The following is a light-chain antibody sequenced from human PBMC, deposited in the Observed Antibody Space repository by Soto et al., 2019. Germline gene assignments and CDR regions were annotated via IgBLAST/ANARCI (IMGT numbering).Light chain of an antibody. J-gene: IGLJ1*01. CDR2: EVT. CDR3: GSYTSRSTYV. Sequence: QSALTQPASVSGSPGQSITISCTGTSSDVGRYNYVSWYQQHPGKAPKLMIYEVTNRPSGVSNRFSGSTSGNTASLTISGLQAEDEADYYCGSYTSRSTYVFGTGTKLTVL. CDR1: SSDVGRYNY. V-gene: IGLV2-14*01.